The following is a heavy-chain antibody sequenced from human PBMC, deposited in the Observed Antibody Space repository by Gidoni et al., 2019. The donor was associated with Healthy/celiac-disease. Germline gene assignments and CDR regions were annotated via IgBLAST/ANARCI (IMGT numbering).Heavy chain of an antibody. V-gene: IGHV4-30-4*01. J-gene: IGHJ4*02. CDR3: AREVWGYCSGGSCYSGYYYFDY. Sequence: QVQLQESGPGLVKPSQTLSLTCTVSGGSISSGDYYWRWIRQPPGKGLEWIGYIYYSGSTYYNPSLKSRVTISVDTSKNQFSLKLSSVTAADTAVYYCAREVWGYCSGGSCYSGYYYFDYWGQGTLVTVSS. CDR2: IYYSGST. CDR1: GGSISSGDYY. D-gene: IGHD2-15*01.